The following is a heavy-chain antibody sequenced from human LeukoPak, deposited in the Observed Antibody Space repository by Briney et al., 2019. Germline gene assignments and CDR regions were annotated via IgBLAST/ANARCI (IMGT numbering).Heavy chain of an antibody. CDR1: GGSFSGYY. D-gene: IGHD3-22*01. CDR2: INHSGST. CDR3: ARESRDYYDSSGEFDP. Sequence: SETLSLTCAVYGGSFSGYYWSWIRQPPGKGLEWIGEINHSGSTNYNPSLKSRVTISVDTSKNQFSLKLSSVTAADTAVYYCARESRDYYDSSGEFDPWGQGTLVTVSS. J-gene: IGHJ5*02. V-gene: IGHV4-34*01.